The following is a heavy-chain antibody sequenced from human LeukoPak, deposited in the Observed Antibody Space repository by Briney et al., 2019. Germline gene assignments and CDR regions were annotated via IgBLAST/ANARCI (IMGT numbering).Heavy chain of an antibody. D-gene: IGHD3-22*01. V-gene: IGHV3-74*01. CDR1: GFTFSSYW. Sequence: GGSLRLSCAASGFTFSSYWMYWVRQARGKGLVWVPRIASDGSSTTYADSVKGRFSISRDNAKNTLYLQMNSLRAEDTAVYYCARAMSGYYSNFDYWGQGTLVTVSS. CDR2: IASDGSST. CDR3: ARAMSGYYSNFDY. J-gene: IGHJ4*02.